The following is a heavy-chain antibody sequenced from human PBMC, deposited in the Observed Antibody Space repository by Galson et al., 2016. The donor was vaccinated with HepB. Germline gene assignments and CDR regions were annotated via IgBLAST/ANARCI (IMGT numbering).Heavy chain of an antibody. CDR1: GLTFSSCG. CDR2: IWYDGSND. Sequence: SLRLSCAASGLTFSSCGLTWVRQALGKGLEWLALIWYDGSNDYYADSVKGRFTISRDNSKNTLYLQLNSLRAEDTAVYYCAREHPGIAAAILDYWGQGTLVTVSS. V-gene: IGHV3-33*01. J-gene: IGHJ4*02. CDR3: AREHPGIAAAILDY. D-gene: IGHD6-25*01.